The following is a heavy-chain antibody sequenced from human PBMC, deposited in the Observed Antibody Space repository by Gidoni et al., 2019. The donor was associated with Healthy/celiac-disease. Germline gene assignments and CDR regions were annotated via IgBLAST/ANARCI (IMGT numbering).Heavy chain of an antibody. CDR3: TTYIVVVPAAIDY. V-gene: IGHV3-15*01. Sequence: KSKTDGGTTDYAAPVKGRFTISRDDSKNTLYLQMNSLKTEDTAVYYCTTYIVVVPAAIDYWGQGTLVTVSS. J-gene: IGHJ4*02. CDR2: KSKTDGGTT. D-gene: IGHD2-2*01.